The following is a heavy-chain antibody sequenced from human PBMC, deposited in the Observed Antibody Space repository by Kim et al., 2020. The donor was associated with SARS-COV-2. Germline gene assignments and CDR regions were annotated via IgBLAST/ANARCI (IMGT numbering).Heavy chain of an antibody. CDR1: GYSFTSYW. Sequence: GESQKISCKGSGYSFTSYWIGWVRQMPGKGLEWMGIIYPGDSDTRYSPSFQGQVTISADKSISTAYLQWTSLKASDTAMYYCARHEVVGATYNFDYLGQGTLVTVSS. CDR2: IYPGDSDT. V-gene: IGHV5-51*01. CDR3: ARHEVVGATYNFDY. J-gene: IGHJ4*02. D-gene: IGHD1-26*01.